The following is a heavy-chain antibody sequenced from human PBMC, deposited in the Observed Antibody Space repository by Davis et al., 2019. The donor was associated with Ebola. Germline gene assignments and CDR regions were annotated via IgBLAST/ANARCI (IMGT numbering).Heavy chain of an antibody. V-gene: IGHV3-23*01. D-gene: IGHD2-2*01. CDR2: LPRTGSTP. Sequence: GESLKISCAASGFTFSSYAMSWVRHAPRNVLDFFSALPRTGSTPYYPDSVKGRLTISRDNSKNTLYLQMNSLRAEDTAVYYCAKDSQLIVVVPAAMEFYNWFDPWGQGTLVTVSS. CDR3: AKDSQLIVVVPAAMEFYNWFDP. CDR1: GFTFSSYA. J-gene: IGHJ5*02.